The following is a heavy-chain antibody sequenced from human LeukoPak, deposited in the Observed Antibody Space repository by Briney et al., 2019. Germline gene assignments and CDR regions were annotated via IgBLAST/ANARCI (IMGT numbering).Heavy chain of an antibody. D-gene: IGHD3-16*02. J-gene: IGHJ5*02. CDR3: ARGPDYDYIWGSYRRSNWFDP. V-gene: IGHV4-34*01. Sequence: SETLSLTCAVYGGSFKGYYWSWIRQPPGKGLEWIGEINHSGSTNYNPSLKSRVTISVDTSQNQFSLKLISVTATDTAVYYCARGPDYDYIWGSYRRSNWFDPGAREPWSPSPQ. CDR2: INHSGST. CDR1: GGSFKGYY.